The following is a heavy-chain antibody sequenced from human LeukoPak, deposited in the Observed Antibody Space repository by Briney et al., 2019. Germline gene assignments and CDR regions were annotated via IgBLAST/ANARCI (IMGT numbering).Heavy chain of an antibody. CDR1: GGTFSSYA. V-gene: IGHV1-18*01. CDR3: ARDLAMVREADY. Sequence: GASVKVSCKASGGTFSSYAISWVRQAPGEGLEWMGWISAYNGNTNYAQKLQGRVTMTTDTSTSTAYMELRSLRSDDTAVYYCARDLAMVREADYWGQGTLVTVSS. D-gene: IGHD3-10*01. CDR2: ISAYNGNT. J-gene: IGHJ4*02.